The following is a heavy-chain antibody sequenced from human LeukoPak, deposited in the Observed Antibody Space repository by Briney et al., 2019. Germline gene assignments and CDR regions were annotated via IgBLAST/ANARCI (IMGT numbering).Heavy chain of an antibody. CDR2: ISAHNGNT. CDR3: ARVSYGGNYFDY. V-gene: IGHV1-18*01. CDR1: GYTFPNYG. D-gene: IGHD4-23*01. Sequence: ASVKVSCKASGYTFPNYGITWVRQAPGQGLELMGWISAHNGNTDYAQNLQGRVTMTTETSTSTDYMELRSLRSDDTAVYYCARVSYGGNYFDYWGQGTLVTVSS. J-gene: IGHJ4*02.